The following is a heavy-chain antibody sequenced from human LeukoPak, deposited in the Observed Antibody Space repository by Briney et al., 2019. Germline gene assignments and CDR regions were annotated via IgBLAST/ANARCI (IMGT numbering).Heavy chain of an antibody. Sequence: GGSLRLSCAASGFTFSSYEMNWVRQAPGKGLEWVSYISSSGSTIYYADSVKGRFTISRDNAKNSLYLQMNSLRAEDTAVYYCTELGITMIGGVWGKGTTVTVSS. CDR1: GFTFSSYE. J-gene: IGHJ6*04. CDR3: TELGITMIGGV. V-gene: IGHV3-48*03. CDR2: ISSSGSTI. D-gene: IGHD3-10*02.